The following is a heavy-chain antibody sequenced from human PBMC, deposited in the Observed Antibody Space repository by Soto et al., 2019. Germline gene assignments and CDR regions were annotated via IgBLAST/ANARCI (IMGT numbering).Heavy chain of an antibody. Sequence: GVSLRLSCSASGFTFSSYAMSWVRQAPGKGLEWVSAISGSGGSTYYADSVKGRFTISRDNSKNTLYLQMNSLRAEDTAVYYCAKRWSTLDDYGMDVWGQGTTVTVSS. J-gene: IGHJ6*02. CDR2: ISGSGGST. CDR1: GFTFSSYA. V-gene: IGHV3-23*01. D-gene: IGHD2-15*01. CDR3: AKRWSTLDDYGMDV.